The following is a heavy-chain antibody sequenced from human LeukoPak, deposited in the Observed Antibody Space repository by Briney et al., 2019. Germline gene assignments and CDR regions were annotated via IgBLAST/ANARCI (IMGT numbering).Heavy chain of an antibody. V-gene: IGHV4-34*01. CDR2: INHSGNT. CDR1: GGSLSVYS. D-gene: IGHD5-12*01. Sequence: PSEPLSLPCAVYGGSLSVYSWSWIRQTPGKGLEWIGEINHSGNTNYNPSLKSRVTISVDTSKNQFSLQLSSRTAADTAVYYCARGWLRSSVDFWGQGTLVTVSS. CDR3: ARGWLRSSVDF. J-gene: IGHJ4*02.